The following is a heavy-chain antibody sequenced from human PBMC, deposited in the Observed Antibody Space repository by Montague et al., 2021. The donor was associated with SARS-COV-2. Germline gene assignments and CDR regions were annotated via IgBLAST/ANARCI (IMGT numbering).Heavy chain of an antibody. CDR1: GYSFTSYW. CDR2: TYPGDFDT. CDR3: ASAYSSSWYYFDY. Sequence: QSGAEVKKPGESLKISCKGSGYSFTSYWIAWLRQMPGKGLEWMGITYPGDFDTSNSPSFQGQVTIPADKSISTAYLQWSSLKASDTAMYYCASAYSSSWYYFDYWGQGTLVTVSS. J-gene: IGHJ4*02. V-gene: IGHV5-51*01. D-gene: IGHD6-13*01.